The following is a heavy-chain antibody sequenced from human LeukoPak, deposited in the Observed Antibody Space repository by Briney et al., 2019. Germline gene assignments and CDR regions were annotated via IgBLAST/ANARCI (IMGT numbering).Heavy chain of an antibody. CDR3: AKGGGNSPYYYYYMDV. CDR2: ISGSGGST. D-gene: IGHD4-23*01. Sequence: QTGGSLRLSCAASGFTFSSYGMSWVRQAPGKGLEWVSAISGSGGSTYYADSVKGRFTISRDNSKNTLYLQMNSLRAEDTALYYCAKGGGNSPYYYYYMDVWGKGTTVTISS. CDR1: GFTFSSYG. J-gene: IGHJ6*03. V-gene: IGHV3-23*01.